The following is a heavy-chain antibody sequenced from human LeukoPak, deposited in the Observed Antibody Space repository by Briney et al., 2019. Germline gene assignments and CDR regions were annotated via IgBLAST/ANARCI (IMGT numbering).Heavy chain of an antibody. V-gene: IGHV3-74*01. J-gene: IGHJ6*02. Sequence: GGSLRLSCAASGFTSSSYWRHWVRQAPGKGLVRVSRINSDGSSTSYADSVKGRFTISRDNAKNTLYLQMNTLRAEDTAVYYCGRDMYCSSTSCYTGDYYYYGMDVWGQGTTVTVSS. D-gene: IGHD2-2*02. CDR2: INSDGSST. CDR1: GFTSSSYW. CDR3: GRDMYCSSTSCYTGDYYYYGMDV.